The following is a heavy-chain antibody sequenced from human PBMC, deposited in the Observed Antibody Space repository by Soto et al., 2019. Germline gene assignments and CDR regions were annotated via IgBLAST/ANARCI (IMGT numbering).Heavy chain of an antibody. V-gene: IGHV3-11*01. CDR1: GFTFSDYY. CDR2: ISSSGTTI. CDR3: ARLDGNDYDSSGYYFYYYGMDV. Sequence: QVQLVESGGGLVKPGGSLRLSCAASGFTFSDYYMNWIRQAPGKGLEWVSYISSSGTTIYYADSVKGRFTISRDNAKRSLYLQLNSLRAEDTAVYYCARLDGNDYDSSGYYFYYYGMDVWGQGTTVTVSS. J-gene: IGHJ6*02. D-gene: IGHD3-22*01.